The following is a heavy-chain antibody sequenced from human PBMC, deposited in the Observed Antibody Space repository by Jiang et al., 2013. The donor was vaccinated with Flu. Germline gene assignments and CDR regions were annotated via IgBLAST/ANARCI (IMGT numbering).Heavy chain of an antibody. V-gene: IGHV1-46*01. CDR2: INPSGGST. Sequence: GAEVKKPGASVKVSCKASGYTFTGYYMHWVRQAPGQGLEWMGWINPSGGSTSYAQKFQGRVTMTRDTSTSTVYMDLSSLRSEDTAVYYCAGEAAGTTPTYFDYWGQGTLVAVSS. D-gene: IGHD1-7*01. CDR1: GYTFTGYY. J-gene: IGHJ4*02. CDR3: AGEAAGTTPTYFDY.